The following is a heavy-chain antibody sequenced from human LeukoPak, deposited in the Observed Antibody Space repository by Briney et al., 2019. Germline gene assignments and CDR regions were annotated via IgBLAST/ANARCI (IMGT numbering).Heavy chain of an antibody. CDR1: GFTFSSYS. J-gene: IGHJ4*02. CDR3: ASTLYYYSSPVDY. Sequence: PGGSLRLSCEASGFTFSSYSMNWVRQAPGKGLEWVSSISSSSSYIYYADSVKGRFTISRDNAKNSLYLQMNSLRAEDTAVYYCASTLYYYSSPVDYWGQGTLVTVSS. D-gene: IGHD6-13*01. CDR2: ISSSSSYI. V-gene: IGHV3-21*01.